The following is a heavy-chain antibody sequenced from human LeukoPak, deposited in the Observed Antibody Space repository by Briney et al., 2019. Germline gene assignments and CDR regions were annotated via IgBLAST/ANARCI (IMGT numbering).Heavy chain of an antibody. V-gene: IGHV3-23*01. Sequence: GGSLRLSYAASGFTFSSYAMSWVRQAPGKGLEWVSAISGSGGSTYYADSVKGRFTISRDNSKNTLYLQMNSLRAEDTAVYYCAKGGRGYSYGPPDYWGQGTLVTVSS. J-gene: IGHJ4*02. D-gene: IGHD5-18*01. CDR2: ISGSGGST. CDR1: GFTFSSYA. CDR3: AKGGRGYSYGPPDY.